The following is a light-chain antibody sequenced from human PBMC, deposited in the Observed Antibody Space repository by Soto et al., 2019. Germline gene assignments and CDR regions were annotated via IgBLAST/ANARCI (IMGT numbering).Light chain of an antibody. CDR3: QSYDSSLSGRGYG. V-gene: IGLV1-40*01. Sequence: QSALTQPPSVSGAPGQRVTISCTGSSSNIGAGYDVHWYQQLPGTAPKLLIYGNSDRPSGVPDRFSGSKSGTSASLAITGLQAEDEADYYCQSYDSSLSGRGYGFGTGTKVTVL. CDR1: SSNIGAGYD. J-gene: IGLJ1*01. CDR2: GNS.